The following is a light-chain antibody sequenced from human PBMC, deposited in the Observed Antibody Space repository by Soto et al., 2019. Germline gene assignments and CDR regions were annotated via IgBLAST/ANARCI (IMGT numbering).Light chain of an antibody. V-gene: IGLV3-21*02. CDR2: DDT. Sequence: SYELTQPPSVSVAPGQTAMISCGGDNVGSKSVHWYQQKPGQAPVLVVYDDTARPSGIPERFSGSNSGNTATLTISRVEAGDEADYYCQVWDNGNCHRYVFGTGTKLTVL. CDR1: NVGSKS. CDR3: QVWDNGNCHRYV. J-gene: IGLJ1*01.